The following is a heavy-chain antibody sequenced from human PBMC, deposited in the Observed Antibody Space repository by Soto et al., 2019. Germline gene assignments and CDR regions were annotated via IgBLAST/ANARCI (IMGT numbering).Heavy chain of an antibody. CDR3: ARRSSSSLGSLFDP. D-gene: IGHD6-6*01. Sequence: SSETLSLTCTVSGGSISSSTYYWDWIRQPPGKGLEWIGAMYYTGNKNYNPSLESRVTMSVDTSKNQFSLKLSSVTPTDTAAYYCARRSSSSLGSLFDPWGRGILVTVSS. CDR2: MYYTGNK. V-gene: IGHV4-39*01. J-gene: IGHJ5*02. CDR1: GGSISSSTYY.